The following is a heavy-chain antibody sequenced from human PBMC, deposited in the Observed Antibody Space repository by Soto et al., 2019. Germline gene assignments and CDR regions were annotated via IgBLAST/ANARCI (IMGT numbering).Heavy chain of an antibody. CDR1: GFTFSAYA. Sequence: GESLKISCAGSGFTFSAYAMTWVRQAPGMGLEWVSTISGSSGSTYYADSVKVRFTISRDNPKNTLYLQMNSLRAEDTAVYYCAKDRAYGSGSSAGTVLDYWGQGTLVTVSS. J-gene: IGHJ4*02. V-gene: IGHV3-23*01. D-gene: IGHD3-10*01. CDR2: ISGSSGST. CDR3: AKDRAYGSGSSAGTVLDY.